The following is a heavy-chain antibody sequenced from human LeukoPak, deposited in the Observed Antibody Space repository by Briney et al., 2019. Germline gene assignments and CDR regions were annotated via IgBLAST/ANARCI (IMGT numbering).Heavy chain of an antibody. CDR1: GFTFSSYE. V-gene: IGHV3-48*03. J-gene: IGHJ4*02. CDR2: ISSSGSTI. D-gene: IGHD6-6*01. Sequence: GGSLRLSCAASGFTFSSYEMNWVSQAPGKGLEWVPYISSSGSTIYYADSVKGRFTISRDNAKNSLYLQMNSLRAEDTAVYYCARARYSSSSSYFDYWGQGTLVTVSS. CDR3: ARARYSSSSSYFDY.